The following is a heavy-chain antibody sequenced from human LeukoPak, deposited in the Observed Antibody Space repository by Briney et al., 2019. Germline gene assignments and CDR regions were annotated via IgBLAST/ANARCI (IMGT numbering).Heavy chain of an antibody. CDR1: GFTFNIYW. J-gene: IGHJ4*02. CDR2: IKQDGSAK. Sequence: GGSLRLSCEASGFTFNIYWMSWVRQAPGQGLEWVANIKQDGSAKYYLDSVRGRFSISRDNARNSLYLQMNSLRAEDTAVYYCARDLIVVVRSGDYWGQGTLVTVSS. CDR3: ARDLIVVVRSGDY. D-gene: IGHD2-2*01. V-gene: IGHV3-7*01.